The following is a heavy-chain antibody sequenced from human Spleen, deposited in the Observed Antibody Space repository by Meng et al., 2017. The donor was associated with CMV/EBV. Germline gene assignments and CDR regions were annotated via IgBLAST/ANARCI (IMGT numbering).Heavy chain of an antibody. Sequence: SCKASGYTCTGYYIHWVRQAPGQGLEWMGWINPNSGGTNYAQKFQGRVTMTRDTSISTAYMELSRLRSDDTAVYYCARAYNWNIFDYWGQGTLVTVSS. V-gene: IGHV1-2*02. CDR2: INPNSGGT. D-gene: IGHD1-20*01. J-gene: IGHJ4*02. CDR3: ARAYNWNIFDY. CDR1: GYTCTGYY.